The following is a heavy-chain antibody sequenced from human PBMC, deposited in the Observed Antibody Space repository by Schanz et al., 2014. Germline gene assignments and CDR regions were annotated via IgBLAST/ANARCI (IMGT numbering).Heavy chain of an antibody. CDR1: GLIFSNYV. V-gene: IGHV3-23*04. D-gene: IGHD3-10*01. Sequence: EVQLVESGGGLVQPGGSLKLSCAASGLIFSNYVMSWVRQAPGKGLEWVSAISGSGGSTYYADSVKGRFTISRDNAKNTLYLQMNGLRGEDTAVYYCVRDILHRVYDSGSPWGQGTLVTVSS. CDR3: VRDILHRVYDSGSP. J-gene: IGHJ5*02. CDR2: ISGSGGST.